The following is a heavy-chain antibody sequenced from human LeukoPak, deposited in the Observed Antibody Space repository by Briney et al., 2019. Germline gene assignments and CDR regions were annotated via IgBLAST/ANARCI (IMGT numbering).Heavy chain of an antibody. Sequence: GGSLRLSCAASGFTFDDFAMHWVRQVPGKGLEWVSGISWNGNSIDYADSVKGRFTISRDNAKNSLYLQMNSLRADDTAVYYCARIRGITGTDWFDPWGQGTLVTVSS. D-gene: IGHD1-20*01. J-gene: IGHJ5*02. V-gene: IGHV3-9*01. CDR2: ISWNGNSI. CDR3: ARIRGITGTDWFDP. CDR1: GFTFDDFA.